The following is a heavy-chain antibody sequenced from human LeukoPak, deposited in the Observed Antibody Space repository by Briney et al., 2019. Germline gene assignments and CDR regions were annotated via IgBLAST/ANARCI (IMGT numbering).Heavy chain of an antibody. Sequence: ETLSLTCIVSGGSISGSYWSWIRQAPGKGVEWVSSISSGSIYIYYADSVKGRFTISRDNAKNSLYLQMNSLRAEDTAIYYCATTAVTGALDYWGQGTLVTVSS. V-gene: IGHV3-21*01. CDR3: ATTAVTGALDY. CDR2: ISSGSIYI. D-gene: IGHD6-19*01. CDR1: GGSISGSY. J-gene: IGHJ4*02.